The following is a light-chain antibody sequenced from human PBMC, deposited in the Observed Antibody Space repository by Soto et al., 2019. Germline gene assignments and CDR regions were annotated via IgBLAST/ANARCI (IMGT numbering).Light chain of an antibody. CDR3: QQYYSYLGT. V-gene: IGKV1-8*01. J-gene: IGKJ1*01. Sequence: AIRMTQSPSSFSASTGDRVTITCRASQGISSYLAWYQQKPGKAPKLLIYAASTLQSGVPSRFSGSGSGTDFTLTISCLHSEDFATYYCQQYYSYLGTFGQGTKVEIK. CDR2: AAS. CDR1: QGISSY.